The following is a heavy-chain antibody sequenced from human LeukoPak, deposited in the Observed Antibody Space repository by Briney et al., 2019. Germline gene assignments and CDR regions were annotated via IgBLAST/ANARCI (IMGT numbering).Heavy chain of an antibody. D-gene: IGHD2-2*01. Sequence: SETLSLTCAVYGGSFSGYYWSWIRQPPGKGLEWIGEINHSGSTNYNPSLKSRVTISVDTSKNQFSLKLSSVTAADTAVYYCARHRGYCSSTSCSNFDYWGQGTLVTVSP. J-gene: IGHJ4*02. CDR3: ARHRGYCSSTSCSNFDY. CDR2: INHSGST. V-gene: IGHV4-34*01. CDR1: GGSFSGYY.